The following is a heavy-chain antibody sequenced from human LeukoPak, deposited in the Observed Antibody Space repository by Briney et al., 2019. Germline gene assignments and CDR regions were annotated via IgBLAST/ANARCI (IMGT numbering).Heavy chain of an antibody. J-gene: IGHJ4*02. V-gene: IGHV1-46*01. D-gene: IGHD3-10*01. Sequence: GAAVKVSCKASGYTFTSYYMHWVRQAPGQGLEWMGIINPSGGSTSYAQKFQGRVTMTRGTSTSTVYMELSSRRSADTAVYYCASHGTYGSGSYYNDLFLGYWGQGSLVSVSS. CDR1: GYTFTSYY. CDR3: ASHGTYGSGSYYNDLFLGY. CDR2: INPSGGST.